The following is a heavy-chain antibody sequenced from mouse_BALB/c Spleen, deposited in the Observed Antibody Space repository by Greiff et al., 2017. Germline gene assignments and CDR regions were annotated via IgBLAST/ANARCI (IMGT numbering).Heavy chain of an antibody. CDR3: ARAYYGLYWYFDV. CDR2: ISSGGST. CDR1: GFTFSSYA. J-gene: IGHJ1*01. D-gene: IGHD2-10*01. Sequence: EVKLMESGGGLVKPGGSLKLSCAASGFTFSSYAMSWVRQTPEKRLEWVASISSGGSTYYPDSVKGRFTISRDNARNILYLQMSSLRSEDTAMYYCARAYYGLYWYFDVWGAGTTVTVSS. V-gene: IGHV5-6-5*01.